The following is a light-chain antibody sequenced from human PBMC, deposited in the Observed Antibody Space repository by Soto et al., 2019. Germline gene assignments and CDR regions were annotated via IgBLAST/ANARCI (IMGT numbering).Light chain of an antibody. V-gene: IGLV2-8*01. J-gene: IGLJ2*01. CDR2: EVN. Sequence: QSDLTQPPSASGSPGQSVTLSCTGTSSDVGGYNYVSWYQQHPGKAPRLIIYEVNKRPSGVPDRFSGSKSGDSASLTVSGLQAEDEAEYYCISYTGNNIYVIFGGGTKLTVL. CDR1: SSDVGGYNY. CDR3: ISYTGNNIYVI.